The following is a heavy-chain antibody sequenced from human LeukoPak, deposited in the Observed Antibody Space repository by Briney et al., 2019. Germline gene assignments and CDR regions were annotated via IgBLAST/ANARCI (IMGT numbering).Heavy chain of an antibody. CDR2: ISSSGSTI. CDR3: ARADGYCSGGSCHLATYYYYGMDV. Sequence: PGGSLRLSCAASGFTFSDYYMSWIRQAPGKGLEWVSYISSSGSTIYYADSVKGRFTISRDNAKNSLYLQMNSLRAEDTAVYYCARADGYCSGGSCHLATYYYYGMDVWGQGTTVTVSS. CDR1: GFTFSDYY. J-gene: IGHJ6*02. D-gene: IGHD2-15*01. V-gene: IGHV3-11*01.